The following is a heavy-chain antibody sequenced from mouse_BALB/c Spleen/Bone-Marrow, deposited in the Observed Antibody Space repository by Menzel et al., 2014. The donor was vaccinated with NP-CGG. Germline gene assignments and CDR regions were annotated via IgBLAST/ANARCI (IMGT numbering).Heavy chain of an antibody. V-gene: IGHV1S41*01. CDR1: GYTFTSHW. J-gene: IGHJ4*01. D-gene: IGHD2-1*01. CDR3: ARFPIYYGNYGAMDY. CDR2: IAPGSGST. Sequence: DLVKPGASVKLSCKASGYTFTSHWINWIKQRPGQGLEWIGRIAPGSGSTYYNEMFKGKATLTVDTSSSTAYIQLSSLSSEDSAVYFCARFPIYYGNYGAMDYWGQGTSGTVSS.